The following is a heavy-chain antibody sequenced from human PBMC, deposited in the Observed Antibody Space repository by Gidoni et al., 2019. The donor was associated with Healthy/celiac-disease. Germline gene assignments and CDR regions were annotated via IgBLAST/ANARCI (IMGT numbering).Heavy chain of an antibody. CDR3: ARSSGWDAAVDY. V-gene: IGHV4-39*01. Sequence: QLQLQESGPGLVKPSETLSLTCTVSGGSISSSSYYWGWIRQPPGKGLEWIGSIYYSGSTYSNPSLKSRVTISVDTSKNQFSLKLSSVTAADTAVYYCARSSGWDAAVDYWGQGTLVTVSS. J-gene: IGHJ4*02. CDR2: IYYSGST. CDR1: GGSISSSSYY. D-gene: IGHD6-19*01.